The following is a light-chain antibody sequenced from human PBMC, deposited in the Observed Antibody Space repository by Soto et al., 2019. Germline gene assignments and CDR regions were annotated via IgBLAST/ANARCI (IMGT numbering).Light chain of an antibody. CDR2: GNS. CDR3: QSYDSSLRGPYV. CDR1: SSNIGAGYD. V-gene: IGLV1-40*01. J-gene: IGLJ1*01. Sequence: QSALTQPPSVSGAPGQRVTISCTGSSSNIGAGYDVHWYQQLPGTAPKLLIYGNSNRPSGVPDRFSGSKSGTSASLAITGLQAEDEADYYCQSYDSSLRGPYVFGTVTKVTVL.